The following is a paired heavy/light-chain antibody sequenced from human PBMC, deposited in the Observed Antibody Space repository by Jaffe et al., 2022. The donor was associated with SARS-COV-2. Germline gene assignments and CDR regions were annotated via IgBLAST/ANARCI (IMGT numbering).Heavy chain of an antibody. D-gene: IGHD5-12*01. Sequence: QVQLVESGGGVVQPGRSLRLSCAGSGFTFRNYAMHWVRQAPGKGLEWVAVISYDATHEFYADSVKGRFTISRDNSKNTLYLQMNGLRAEDTAVYYCARANPSGYTGYDSWDNWGQGTLVTVSS. J-gene: IGHJ4*02. CDR2: ISYDATHE. V-gene: IGHV3-30*04. CDR3: ARANPSGYTGYDSWDN. CDR1: GFTFRNYA.
Light chain of an antibody. CDR2: YND. J-gene: IGLJ2*01. CDR1: SSNIGNNA. CDR3: AAWDDSLNAPV. V-gene: IGLV1-36*01. Sequence: QSVLTQPPSVSEAPRQRVTISCSGSSSNIGNNAVNWYQQLPGKAPKLLIYYNDLLPSGVSDRFSGSKSGTSASLAISGLQSEDEADYYCAAWDDSLNAPVFGGGTKLTVL.